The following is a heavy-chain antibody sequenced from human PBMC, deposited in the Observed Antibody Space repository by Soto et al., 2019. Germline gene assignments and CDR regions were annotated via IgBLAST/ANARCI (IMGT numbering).Heavy chain of an antibody. V-gene: IGHV3-74*01. J-gene: IGHJ4*02. CDR3: TRGASGYGNFDH. D-gene: IGHD5-12*01. CDR1: GFGFSTW. Sequence: EVQLVESGGGVVQPGGSLRLSCAASGFGFSTWMHWVRQAPGKGLEWLSRINSDGSSISYADSVKGRFTVSRDNPKNTLYLQINSLTAEDTAVYYCTRGASGYGNFDHWGQGVLLTVSS. CDR2: INSDGSSI.